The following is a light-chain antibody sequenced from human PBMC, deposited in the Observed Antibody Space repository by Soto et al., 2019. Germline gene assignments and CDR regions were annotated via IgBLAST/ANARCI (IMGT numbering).Light chain of an antibody. Sequence: SYELTQPPSVSVAPGQTAMITCGGNDIGSKSVHWYQQRPGQAPVLVVYDDRDRPSGIPERFSGSNSGSTATLTISRVEAGDEADCYCQVWDRNNNHVLFGGGTKVTVL. CDR2: DDR. V-gene: IGLV3-21*02. J-gene: IGLJ3*02. CDR3: QVWDRNNNHVL. CDR1: DIGSKS.